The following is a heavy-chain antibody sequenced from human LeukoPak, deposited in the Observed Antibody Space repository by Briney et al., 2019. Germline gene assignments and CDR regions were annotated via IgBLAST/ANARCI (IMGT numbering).Heavy chain of an antibody. V-gene: IGHV1-69*13. CDR1: GGTFSSYA. Sequence: ASVKVSCKASGGTFSSYAISWVRQAPGRGLEWMGGIIPIFGTANYAQKFQDRVTITADESTSTAYMELSSLRSEDTAVYYCARDEGGTIGPWGQGTLVTVSS. CDR3: ARDEGGTIGP. J-gene: IGHJ5*02. D-gene: IGHD1-1*01. CDR2: IIPIFGTA.